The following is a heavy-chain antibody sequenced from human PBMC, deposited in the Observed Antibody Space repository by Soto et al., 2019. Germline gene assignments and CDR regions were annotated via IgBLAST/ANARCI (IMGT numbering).Heavy chain of an antibody. CDR3: ARDDVDPAMPYGMDV. CDR1: GGTFSSYA. J-gene: IGHJ6*02. CDR2: IIPIFGTA. V-gene: IGHV1-69*12. D-gene: IGHD5-18*01. Sequence: QVQLVQSGAEVKKPGSSVKVSCKASGGTFSSYAISWVRQAPGQGLEWMGGIIPIFGTANYAQKFQGRVTITAGESTSTADIELSSLRSEDTAVYYCARDDVDPAMPYGMDVWGQGTTVTVSS.